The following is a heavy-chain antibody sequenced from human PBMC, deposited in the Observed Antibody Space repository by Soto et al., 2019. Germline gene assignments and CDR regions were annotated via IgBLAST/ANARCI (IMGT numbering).Heavy chain of an antibody. Sequence: SETLSLTCTVSGGSISSSSYYWGWIRQPPGKGLERIGSIYYSGSTNYNPSLKSRVTISVDTSKNQFSLKLSSVTAADTAVYYCARGIARNFDYWGQGTLVTVSS. V-gene: IGHV4-39*07. J-gene: IGHJ4*02. D-gene: IGHD6-13*01. CDR1: GGSISSSSYY. CDR3: ARGIARNFDY. CDR2: IYYSGST.